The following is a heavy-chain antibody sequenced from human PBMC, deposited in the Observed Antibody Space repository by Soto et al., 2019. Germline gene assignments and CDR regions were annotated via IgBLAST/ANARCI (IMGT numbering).Heavy chain of an antibody. CDR3: ARDSHYDFWSGYYTLAPYYGMDV. D-gene: IGHD3-3*01. Sequence: ALENLSLTCAVYGGSFSGYYWSWIRQPPGKGLEWIGYIYYSGSTNYNPSLKSRVTISVDTSKNQFSLKLSSVTAADTAVYYCARDSHYDFWSGYYTLAPYYGMDVWGQGTTVTVSS. CDR1: GGSFSGYY. CDR2: IYYSGST. J-gene: IGHJ6*02. V-gene: IGHV4-59*01.